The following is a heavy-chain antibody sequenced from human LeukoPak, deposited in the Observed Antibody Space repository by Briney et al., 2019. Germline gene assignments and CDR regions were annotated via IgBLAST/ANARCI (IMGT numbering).Heavy chain of an antibody. Sequence: GGSLRLSCAASGFTFSSYAMSWVRQAPGKGLEWVSAISGSGGSTYYADSVKGRFTISRDNAKNSLYLQMNSLRAEDTAVYYCAREAMIVVESDAFDIWGQGTMVTVSS. CDR2: ISGSGGST. J-gene: IGHJ3*02. V-gene: IGHV3-23*01. CDR3: AREAMIVVESDAFDI. CDR1: GFTFSSYA. D-gene: IGHD3-22*01.